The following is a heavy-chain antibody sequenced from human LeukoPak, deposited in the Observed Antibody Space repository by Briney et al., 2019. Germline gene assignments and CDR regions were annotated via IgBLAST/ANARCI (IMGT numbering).Heavy chain of an antibody. CDR1: GFTFSSYN. J-gene: IGHJ4*02. D-gene: IGHD6-13*01. CDR3: AREYSSSWSDY. CDR2: ISSSSSYI. V-gene: IGHV3-21*01. Sequence: GGSLRLSCAASGFTFSSYNMHWVRQAPGKGLEWVSSISSSSSYIYYADSVKGRFTISRDNAKDSLYLQMNSLRVEDTAVYYCAREYSSSWSDYWGQGTLVTVSS.